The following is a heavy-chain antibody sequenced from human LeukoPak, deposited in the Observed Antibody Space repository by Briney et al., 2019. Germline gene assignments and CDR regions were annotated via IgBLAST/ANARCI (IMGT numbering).Heavy chain of an antibody. D-gene: IGHD6-13*01. CDR3: ATRGGVSSSWHDY. Sequence: SETLSLTCSVSGGSVSSASYYWSWIRQPAGKGLEWIGHIYPSGTSNYNPSLKSRVTISVDKSKNQFSLKLSSVTAADTAVYYCATRGGVSSSWHDYWGQGTLVTVSS. V-gene: IGHV4-61*10. J-gene: IGHJ4*02. CDR2: IYPSGTS. CDR1: GGSVSSASYY.